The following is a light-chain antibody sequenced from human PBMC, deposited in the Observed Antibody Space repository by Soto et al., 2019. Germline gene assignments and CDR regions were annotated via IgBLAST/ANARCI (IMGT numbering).Light chain of an antibody. J-gene: IGKJ1*01. V-gene: IGKV3-20*01. CDR1: QSVDSRF. CDR3: QQYDSSRT. CDR2: GAS. Sequence: EIVLTQSPGTLSLSPGERVTLSCRASQSVDSRFLAWYQQKPGQAPRLLAYGASIRATGIPDRFSGSGSGTDFTLSIRRLEPEDFAVYYCQQYDSSRTFGQGTKVEMK.